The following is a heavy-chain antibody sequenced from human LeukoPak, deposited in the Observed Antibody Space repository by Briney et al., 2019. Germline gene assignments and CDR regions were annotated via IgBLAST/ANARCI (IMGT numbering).Heavy chain of an antibody. Sequence: ASVKVSCKASGYTFTGYYMHWVRQAPGQGLEWMGRINPNSGGTNYAQKFQGRVTMTRDTSISTAYMELSRLRSDDTAVYYCARPSKNSGSYRPYGYWGQGTLVTVSS. CDR2: INPNSGGT. V-gene: IGHV1-2*06. CDR1: GYTFTGYY. J-gene: IGHJ4*02. D-gene: IGHD1-26*01. CDR3: ARPSKNSGSYRPYGY.